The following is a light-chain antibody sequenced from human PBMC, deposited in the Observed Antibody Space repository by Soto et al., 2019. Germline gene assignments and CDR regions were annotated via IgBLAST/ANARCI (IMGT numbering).Light chain of an antibody. Sequence: QSVLTPPASVSGSPGQSITISCTGTSSDVGSYNLVSWYQQHPGKAPKLMVYEGSERPSGVSNRFSGSKSGNAATLTISGLQAEDEAEYYCCSYAGGSPPYVFGTGTKLTVL. V-gene: IGLV2-23*01. CDR2: EGS. CDR3: CSYAGGSPPYV. J-gene: IGLJ1*01. CDR1: SSDVGSYNL.